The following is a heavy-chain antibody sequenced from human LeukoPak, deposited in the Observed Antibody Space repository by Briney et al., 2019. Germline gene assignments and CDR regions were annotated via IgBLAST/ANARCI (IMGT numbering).Heavy chain of an antibody. D-gene: IGHD2-21*02. V-gene: IGHV3-21*01. CDR2: ISSSSSYI. CDR3: ARDYMGDPEAFDI. Sequence: GGSLRLSCAASGFTFSSYSMNWVRQAPGKGLEWVSSISSSSSYIYYADSVKGRFTISRDNAKNSLYLQMNSLRAEDTAVYYCARDYMGDPEAFDIWGQGTMVTVSS. CDR1: GFTFSSYS. J-gene: IGHJ3*02.